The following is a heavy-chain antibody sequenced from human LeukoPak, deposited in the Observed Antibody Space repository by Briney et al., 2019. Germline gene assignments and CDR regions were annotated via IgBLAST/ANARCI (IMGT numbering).Heavy chain of an antibody. CDR1: GYSISSGYY. J-gene: IGHJ4*02. CDR3: ARHEYSRSIDY. D-gene: IGHD6-6*01. Sequence: SETLSLTCAVSGYSISSGYYWGWIRQPPGKGLEWIGSINHSGSTYYNPSLKSRVTISVDTSKNQFSLKLSSVTAADTAVYYCARHEYSRSIDYWGQGTLVTVSS. CDR2: INHSGST. V-gene: IGHV4-38-2*01.